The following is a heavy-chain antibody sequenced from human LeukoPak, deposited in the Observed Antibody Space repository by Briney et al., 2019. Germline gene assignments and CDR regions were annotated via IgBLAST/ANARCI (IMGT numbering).Heavy chain of an antibody. CDR2: INNNGGST. CDR3: GKDRGRDIFIGYSYAFDI. V-gene: IGHV3-64D*09. D-gene: IGHD3-9*01. J-gene: IGHJ3*02. Sequence: GGSLRLSCSASGFTFSRYGMHWVRQAAGKGLEDVSPINNNGGSTYYVDSVKGRFPISRDNSKNTLYLQISSLRTEHTAVYYYGKDRGRDIFIGYSYAFDIWGEGGMVTVPS. CDR1: GFTFSRYG.